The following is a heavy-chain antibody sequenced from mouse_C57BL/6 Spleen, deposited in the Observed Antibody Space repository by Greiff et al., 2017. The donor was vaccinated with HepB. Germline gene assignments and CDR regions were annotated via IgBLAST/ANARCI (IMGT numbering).Heavy chain of an antibody. CDR1: GYAFSSYW. V-gene: IGHV1-80*01. CDR3: ARGRYGNYGWYFDV. Sequence: VHLVESGAELVKPGASVKISCKASGYAFSSYWMNWVKQRPGKGLEWIGQIYPGDGDTNYNGKFKGKATLTADKSSSTAYMQLSSLTSEDSAVYFCARGRYGNYGWYFDVWGTGTTVTVSS. J-gene: IGHJ1*03. D-gene: IGHD2-10*02. CDR2: IYPGDGDT.